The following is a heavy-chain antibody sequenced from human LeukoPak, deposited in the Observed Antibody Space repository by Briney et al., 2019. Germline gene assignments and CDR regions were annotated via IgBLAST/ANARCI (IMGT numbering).Heavy chain of an antibody. V-gene: IGHV1-69*04. J-gene: IGHJ5*02. Sequence: SVKVSCKASGGTFSSFAISWVRQAPGQGLEWMGRISPILGIANDAQKFQGRVTITADKATSTSYMELSSLRSEDTAVYYCARATGYCSSGTCYSADWFDPWGQGTLVTVSS. CDR3: ARATGYCSSGTCYSADWFDP. CDR2: ISPILGIA. D-gene: IGHD2-15*01. CDR1: GGTFSSFA.